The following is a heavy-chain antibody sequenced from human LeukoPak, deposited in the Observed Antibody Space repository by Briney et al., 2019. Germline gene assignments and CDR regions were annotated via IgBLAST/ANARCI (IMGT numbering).Heavy chain of an antibody. J-gene: IGHJ5*02. Sequence: PGGSLRLSCAASGFTFSSYWMSWVRQAPGKGLEWVANIKQDGSEKYYVDSVKGRFTISGDNAKNSLYLQMNSLRAEDTAVYYCARDPPRYDSSGYFSWGQGTLVTVSS. CDR2: IKQDGSEK. D-gene: IGHD3-22*01. V-gene: IGHV3-7*01. CDR1: GFTFSSYW. CDR3: ARDPPRYDSSGYFS.